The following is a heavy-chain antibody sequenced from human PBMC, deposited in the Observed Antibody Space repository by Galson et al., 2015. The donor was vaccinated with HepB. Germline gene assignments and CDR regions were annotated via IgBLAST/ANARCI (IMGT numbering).Heavy chain of an antibody. CDR2: IYYSGST. V-gene: IGHV4-30-4*01. D-gene: IGHD3-22*01. Sequence: TLSLTCTVSGGSISSGDYYWSWIRQPPGKGLEWIGYIYYSGSTYYNPSLKSRVTISVDTSKNQFSLKLSSVTAADTAVYYCARVITMIGGFDYWGQGTLVTVSS. CDR3: ARVITMIGGFDY. CDR1: GGSISSGDYY. J-gene: IGHJ4*02.